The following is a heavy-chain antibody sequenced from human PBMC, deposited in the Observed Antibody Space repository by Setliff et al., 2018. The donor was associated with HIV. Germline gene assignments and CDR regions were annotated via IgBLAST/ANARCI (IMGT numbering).Heavy chain of an antibody. D-gene: IGHD2-15*01. CDR2: ISGSGSGT. CDR3: AKDGISGGSYPPYYFDY. CDR1: GFTYG. V-gene: IGHV3-23*01. Sequence: GGSLRLSCEGSGFTYGMSWVRQAPGKGLEWVSVISGSGSGTFYADSVKGRFTISRDNSKNTLYLQMNRLRVDDTAVYYCAKDGISGGSYPPYYFDYWGHGTLVTVSS. J-gene: IGHJ4*01.